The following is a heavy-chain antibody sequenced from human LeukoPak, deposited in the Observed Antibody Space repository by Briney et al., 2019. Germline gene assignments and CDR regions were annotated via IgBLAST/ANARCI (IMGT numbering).Heavy chain of an antibody. Sequence: GGSLRLSCAAPGFTFSSYWMHWVRQAPGKGLVWVSRIKSDGSTNYADSVKGRFTISRDNAKNTVSLQMNSLRAEDTGVYYCARAPSEIGGYYPEYFRHWGQGTLVTVSS. CDR2: IKSDGST. CDR1: GFTFSSYW. J-gene: IGHJ1*01. V-gene: IGHV3-74*01. CDR3: ARAPSEIGGYYPEYFRH. D-gene: IGHD3-22*01.